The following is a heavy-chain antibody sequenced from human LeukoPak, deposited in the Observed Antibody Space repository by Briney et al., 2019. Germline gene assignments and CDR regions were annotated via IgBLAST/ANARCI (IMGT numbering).Heavy chain of an antibody. Sequence: RGSLRLSCAASGFTFSSYNMNWVRQAPGKGLGWVSYISSSSSTIYYADSVKGRFTISRDNAKNSLYLQMNSLRAEDTAVYYCAREGGNYDISGWGQGTRVTVSS. CDR2: ISSSSSTI. CDR1: GFTFSSYN. D-gene: IGHD3-9*01. CDR3: AREGGNYDISG. J-gene: IGHJ4*02. V-gene: IGHV3-48*01.